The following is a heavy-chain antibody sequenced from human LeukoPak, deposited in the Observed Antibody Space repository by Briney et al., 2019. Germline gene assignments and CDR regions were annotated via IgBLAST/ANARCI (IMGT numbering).Heavy chain of an antibody. J-gene: IGHJ4*02. D-gene: IGHD2-15*01. V-gene: IGHV3-7*01. CDR2: IKQDGSEK. CDR1: GFTFSSYG. CDR3: ARNRYCSGGSCYSDY. Sequence: GGSLRLSCAASGFTFSSYGMSWVRQAPGKGLEWVANIKQDGSEKYYVDSVKGRFTISRDNAKNSLYLQMNSLRAEDTAVYYCARNRYCSGGSCYSDYWGQGTLVTVSS.